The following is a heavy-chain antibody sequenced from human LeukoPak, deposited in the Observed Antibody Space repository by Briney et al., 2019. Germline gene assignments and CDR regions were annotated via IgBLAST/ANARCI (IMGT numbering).Heavy chain of an antibody. D-gene: IGHD6-6*01. CDR1: GGTFSSYA. V-gene: IGHV1-69*06. J-gene: IGHJ6*03. CDR2: IIPIFGTA. CDR3: ARDLVVSSSPPHFYYYMDV. Sequence: ASVKVSCKASGGTFSSYAISWVRQAPGQGLEWMGGIIPIFGTANYAQKFQGRVTITADKSTSTAYMELSSLRSEDTAVYYCARDLVVSSSPPHFYYYMDVWGKGTTVTVSS.